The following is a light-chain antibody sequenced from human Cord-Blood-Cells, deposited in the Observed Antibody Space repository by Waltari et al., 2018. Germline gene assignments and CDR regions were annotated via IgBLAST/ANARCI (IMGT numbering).Light chain of an antibody. CDR2: GAA. CDR3: QQYGSSPPWT. CDR1: PRVSSSY. V-gene: IGKV3-20*01. Sequence: EIVLTQSPGTLSLSPGESATLSCSASPRVSSSYLAWYQQKPCTAPRLLIYGAASRASGIPDMFSGGGSGTDFTLTISRLEPEDFAVYYCQQYGSSPPWTFGQGTKVEIK. J-gene: IGKJ1*01.